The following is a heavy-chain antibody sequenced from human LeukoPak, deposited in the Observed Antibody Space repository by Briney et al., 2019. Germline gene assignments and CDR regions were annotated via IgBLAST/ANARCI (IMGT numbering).Heavy chain of an antibody. CDR3: AKGGSTNFYYGDV. CDR2: IYDSGST. Sequence: SETLSLTCSVSGGSTTNLYWTWIRQPPGKGPEWIGDIYDSGSTRYNTSLESRVTISVDTSKNQFSLKLSSVTAADTAVYYCAKGGSTNFYYGDVWGQGTTVTVSS. CDR1: GGSTTNLY. V-gene: IGHV4-59*01. J-gene: IGHJ6*02. D-gene: IGHD2/OR15-2a*01.